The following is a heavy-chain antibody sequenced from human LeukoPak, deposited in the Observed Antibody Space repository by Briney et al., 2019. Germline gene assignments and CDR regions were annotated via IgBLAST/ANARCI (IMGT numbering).Heavy chain of an antibody. V-gene: IGHV1-2*02. CDR3: ARVRYDRSGDPFDI. D-gene: IGHD3-22*01. CDR1: GFTFSDYY. Sequence: GASVKVSCKASGFTFSDYYIHWIRQAPGQGLEWVVWINPNSGGTNYGQNFRGRVTMTRYTSISTALMDLTRLRSDDTAVYYCARVRYDRSGDPFDIWGQGTMVTVSS. J-gene: IGHJ3*02. CDR2: INPNSGGT.